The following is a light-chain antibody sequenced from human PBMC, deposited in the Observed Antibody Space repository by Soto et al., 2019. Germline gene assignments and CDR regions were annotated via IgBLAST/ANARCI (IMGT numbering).Light chain of an antibody. CDR3: QTWGTAIHDVV. V-gene: IGLV4-69*01. Sequence: QPVLTQSPSASASLGASVKLTCTLSSGHSTYAIAWHQQQPEKGPRYLMKLNTDGSHSKGDWIPDRFSGSSSGAERHLTISSLQSEDEADYYCQTWGTAIHDVVFGGGTKVTVL. CDR1: SGHSTYA. CDR2: LNTDGSH. J-gene: IGLJ2*01.